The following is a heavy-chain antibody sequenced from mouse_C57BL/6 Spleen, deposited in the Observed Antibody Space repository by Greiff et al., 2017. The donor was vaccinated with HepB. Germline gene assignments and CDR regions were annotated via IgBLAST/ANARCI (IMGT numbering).Heavy chain of an antibody. CDR3: ARVRFSTVVAPDAMDC. J-gene: IGHJ4*01. CDR1: GFTFSDYG. Sequence: EVKLVESGGGLVKPGGSLKLSCAASGFTFSDYGMHWVRQAPEKGLEWVAYISSGSSTIYYADTVKGRFTISRDNAKNTLFLQMTSLRSEDTAMYYCARVRFSTVVAPDAMDCWGQGTSVTVSS. D-gene: IGHD1-1*01. V-gene: IGHV5-17*01. CDR2: ISSGSSTI.